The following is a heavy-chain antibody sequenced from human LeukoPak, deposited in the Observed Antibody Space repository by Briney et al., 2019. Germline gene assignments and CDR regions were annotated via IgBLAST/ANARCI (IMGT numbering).Heavy chain of an antibody. CDR2: IYYTGNT. Sequence: SETLSLTCAVYSGSFSSYYWGWIRQPPGKGLEWIGSIYYTGNTYYNPSLKSRVTISIDTSKNQFSLSLSSVSAADTAVYYCARGSRTTVTTWFDPWGQGTLVSVSS. D-gene: IGHD4-17*01. CDR1: SGSFSSYY. CDR3: ARGSRTTVTTWFDP. V-gene: IGHV4-39*07. J-gene: IGHJ5*02.